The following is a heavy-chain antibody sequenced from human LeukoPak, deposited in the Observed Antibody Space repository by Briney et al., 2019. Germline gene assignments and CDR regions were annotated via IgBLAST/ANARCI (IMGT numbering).Heavy chain of an antibody. V-gene: IGHV1-2*06. CDR1: GYRFISYY. J-gene: IGHJ5*02. Sequence: ASVKVSCKASGYRFISYYIHWVRQAPGQGLVWMGRINPNSGGTDYEQKFQDRVTMSRDTSISTAYMELRSLRSDDTAVYYCARGVIAVPYNWFDPWGKGTLIIVSS. CDR3: ARGVIAVPYNWFDP. D-gene: IGHD6-19*01. CDR2: INPNSGGT.